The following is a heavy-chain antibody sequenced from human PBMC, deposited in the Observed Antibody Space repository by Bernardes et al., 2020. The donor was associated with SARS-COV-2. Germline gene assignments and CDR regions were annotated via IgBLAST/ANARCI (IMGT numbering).Heavy chain of an antibody. V-gene: IGHV3-23*01. CDR3: TRGMTTPDY. CDR1: GFTFGSYP. CDR2: TTTSGAGT. Sequence: VGSLSLSCAVSGFTFGSYPISWVRQVPGKGLEWVSATTTSGAGTYYADSVRGRFTISRDNSKNTAYLQMDSLRAEDTGLYYCTRGMTTPDYWGQGTLVTVSS. J-gene: IGHJ4*02. D-gene: IGHD2-15*01.